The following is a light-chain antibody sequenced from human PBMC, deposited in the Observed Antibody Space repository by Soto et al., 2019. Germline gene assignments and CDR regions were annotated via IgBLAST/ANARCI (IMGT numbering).Light chain of an antibody. CDR2: DVS. V-gene: IGLV2-14*01. J-gene: IGLJ1*01. CDR3: SSYTSSGTRI. Sequence: QSVLTQPASVSGSTGQSITISCTGTSSDVGGYNYVSWYQQHPGKAPKLMIYDVSNRPSGVSNRFSGSKSGNTASLTISGLQAEDEADYYCSSYTSSGTRIFGTGTKLTVL. CDR1: SSDVGGYNY.